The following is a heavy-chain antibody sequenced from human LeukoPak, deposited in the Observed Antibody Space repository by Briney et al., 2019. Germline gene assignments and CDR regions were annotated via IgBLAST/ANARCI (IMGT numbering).Heavy chain of an antibody. V-gene: IGHV4-34*01. CDR3: ARATRRYWFDP. Sequence: SETLSLTCAVYGGSFSGYYWSWIRQPPGKGLEWIGEINRSGSTNYNPSLKSRVTISVDTSKNQFSLKLSSVTAADTAVYYCARATRRYWFDPWGQGTLVTVSS. CDR2: INRSGST. CDR1: GGSFSGYY. J-gene: IGHJ5*02.